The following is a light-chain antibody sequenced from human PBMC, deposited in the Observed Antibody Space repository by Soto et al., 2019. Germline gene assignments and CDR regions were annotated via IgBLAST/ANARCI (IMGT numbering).Light chain of an antibody. Sequence: EIVLTQSPGTLSLSPGERATLSCGASQSVTSNYLAWYQQKPGQAPRLLIFGASIRVTGIPDRFIGSGSGTDFTLTISRLEPEDFAVYYCQQRSSWPLTFGQGTKVDI. CDR2: GAS. CDR3: QQRSSWPLT. CDR1: QSVTSNY. V-gene: IGKV3D-20*02. J-gene: IGKJ1*01.